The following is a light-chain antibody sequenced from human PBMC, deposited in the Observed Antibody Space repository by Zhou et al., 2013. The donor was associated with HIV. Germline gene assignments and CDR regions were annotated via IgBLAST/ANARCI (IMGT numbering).Light chain of an antibody. CDR3: QQSYSTPLT. V-gene: IGKV1-39*01. J-gene: IGKJ4*01. CDR1: QNISSH. Sequence: DIQMTQSPSSLSASVGDRVTITCRASQNISSHLNWYQHKAGKAPKLLIYAASSLQSGVPSRFSGSGSGTYFTLTISSLQPEDFATYYCQQSYSTPLTFGGGPRWRSN. CDR2: AAS.